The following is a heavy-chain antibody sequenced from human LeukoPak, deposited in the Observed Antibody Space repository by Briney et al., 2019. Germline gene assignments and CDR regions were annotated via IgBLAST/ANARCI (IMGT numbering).Heavy chain of an antibody. V-gene: IGHV3-30*18. D-gene: IGHD3-9*01. CDR1: GFTFSSYG. CDR3: AKDAILTGYIYYYYYYMDV. CDR2: ISYDGSNN. Sequence: GGSLRLSCAASGFTFSSYGMHWVRQAPGKGLEWVAVISYDGSNNYYADSVKGRFTISRDNFKNTLYLQMNSLRAEDTAVYYCAKDAILTGYIYYYYYYMDVWGKGTTVTISS. J-gene: IGHJ6*03.